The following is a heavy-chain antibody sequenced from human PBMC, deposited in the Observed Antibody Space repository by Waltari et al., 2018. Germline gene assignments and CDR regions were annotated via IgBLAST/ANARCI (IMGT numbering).Heavy chain of an antibody. CDR3: ARGGWTKGGTTDKYGMDV. D-gene: IGHD1-7*01. J-gene: IGHJ6*02. Sequence: QVQLVQSGAEVKKPGASVKVSCKASGYTFTGYYMHWVRQAPGQGLEWMGRINPNSVGRNYAQKFQGMVTMTRDTSISTAYMELSRLRSDDTAVYYCARGGWTKGGTTDKYGMDVWGQGTTVTVSS. CDR2: INPNSVGR. CDR1: GYTFTGYY. V-gene: IGHV1-2*06.